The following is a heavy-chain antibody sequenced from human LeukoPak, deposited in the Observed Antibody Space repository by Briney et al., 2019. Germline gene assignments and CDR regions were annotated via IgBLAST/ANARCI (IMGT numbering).Heavy chain of an antibody. Sequence: GASVKVSCKVSGGTLSGFAISWARQAPGQGLEWMGGIIPMYTTANYAQKFQGRVTITADESTNTAYMELSSLRSEDTAVYYCASRWILGYCSSNTCGHNYYNGMDVWGKGTTVIVSP. D-gene: IGHD2-2*01. CDR2: IIPMYTTA. J-gene: IGHJ6*04. V-gene: IGHV1-69*01. CDR1: GGTLSGFA. CDR3: ASRWILGYCSSNTCGHNYYNGMDV.